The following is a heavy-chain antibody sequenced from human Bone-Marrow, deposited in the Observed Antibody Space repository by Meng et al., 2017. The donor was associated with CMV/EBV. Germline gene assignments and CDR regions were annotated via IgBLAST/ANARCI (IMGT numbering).Heavy chain of an antibody. J-gene: IGHJ6*02. CDR3: AKEYYDFWSGKSDYYYGMDV. CDR2: ISGSGSHA. Sequence: GESLKISCAASGFTFSSYSMNWVRQAPGKGLEWVSSISGSGSHAYYADSVKGRFSISRDNSKNTLYLEMNSLRADDTAVYYCAKEYYDFWSGKSDYYYGMDVWGQGTTVTVSS. D-gene: IGHD3-3*01. V-gene: IGHV3-23*01. CDR1: GFTFSSYS.